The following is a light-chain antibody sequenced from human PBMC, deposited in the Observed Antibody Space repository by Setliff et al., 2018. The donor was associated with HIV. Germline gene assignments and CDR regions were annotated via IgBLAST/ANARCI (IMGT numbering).Light chain of an antibody. CDR1: SSDVGSYNF. V-gene: IGLV2-14*03. CDR2: DVS. CDR3: CSYTSSLTYA. J-gene: IGLJ1*01. Sequence: QSALTQPASVSGSPGQSITISCSGTSSDVGSYNFVPWYQQHPGKAPQLIIYDVSQRPSGVSSRFSGSKSGNTASLTISGLQAEDQADYYCCSYTSSLTYAFGTGTKVTVL.